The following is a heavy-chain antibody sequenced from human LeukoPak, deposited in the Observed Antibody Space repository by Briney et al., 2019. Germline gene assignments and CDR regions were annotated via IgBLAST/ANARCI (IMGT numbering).Heavy chain of an antibody. V-gene: IGHV1-2*02. D-gene: IGHD6-13*01. CDR1: GYTFTGHY. CDR3: ARSVGDDLGYSSRWSWYYGMDV. Sequence: ASVKVSCKASGYTFTGHYLHWVRQAPGQGLEWMGWIDPHSGDTNYAQKFQGRVPMTRDTSITTAYMELSRLTSDDTAVYYCARSVGDDLGYSSRWSWYYGMDVWGQGTTVTVSS. CDR2: IDPHSGDT. J-gene: IGHJ6*02.